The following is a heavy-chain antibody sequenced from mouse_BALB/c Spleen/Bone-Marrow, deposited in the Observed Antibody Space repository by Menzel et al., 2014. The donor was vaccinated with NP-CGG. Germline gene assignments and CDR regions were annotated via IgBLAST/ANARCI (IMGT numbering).Heavy chain of an antibody. D-gene: IGHD2-3*01. Sequence: VQLQQSGTELVRPGTSVKVSCKASGYAFTDYLMEWLKQRPGQGLEWIGVINPGSGSTNYNEKFKDKATLTADKASSTAYMQLSNLTSDDSAVYFCARYDGYFDYWGQGTMLTVSS. V-gene: IGHV1-54*01. J-gene: IGHJ2*01. CDR2: INPGSGST. CDR1: GYAFTDYL. CDR3: ARYDGYFDY.